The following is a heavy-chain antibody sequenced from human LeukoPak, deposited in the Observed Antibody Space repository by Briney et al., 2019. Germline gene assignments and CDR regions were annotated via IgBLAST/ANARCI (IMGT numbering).Heavy chain of an antibody. D-gene: IGHD2-2*01. Sequence: GGSLRLSCAASGFTFSSYALSWVRQAPGKGLEWVSSLSGSGGSTYYADSVKGRFTISRDNYKNTLYLQKNSLRAEDTAVYYCAKDHGVVPAADEYFQHWGQGTLVTVSS. CDR1: GFTFSSYA. V-gene: IGHV3-23*01. J-gene: IGHJ1*01. CDR2: LSGSGGST. CDR3: AKDHGVVPAADEYFQH.